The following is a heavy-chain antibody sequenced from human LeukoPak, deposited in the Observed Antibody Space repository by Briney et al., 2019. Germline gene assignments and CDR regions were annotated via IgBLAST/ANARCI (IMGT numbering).Heavy chain of an antibody. CDR3: ARVDYSNLGAFDI. D-gene: IGHD4-11*01. J-gene: IGHJ3*02. CDR1: GGSISGFY. Sequence: SETLSLTCTVSGGSISGFYWSWIRQPPGKGLEWIGYMSNNGATTYNPSLKSRVTISVDTSKDQFSLKLSSVTAADTAVYYCARVDYSNLGAFDIWGQGRMVTVSS. V-gene: IGHV4-59*12. CDR2: MSNNGAT.